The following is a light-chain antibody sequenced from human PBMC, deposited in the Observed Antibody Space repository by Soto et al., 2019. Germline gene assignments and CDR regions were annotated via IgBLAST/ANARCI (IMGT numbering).Light chain of an antibody. CDR1: QSIRSN. Sequence: EIVMTQSPPTLSVSPGERAALSCRASQSIRSNLAWYQQKPGQAPRLLIYGASSRATGIPDRFSGSGSGTDFTLTISRLEPEDFAVYYCQQYGSSPQTFGQGTKVDIK. CDR3: QQYGSSPQT. J-gene: IGKJ1*01. V-gene: IGKV3-20*01. CDR2: GAS.